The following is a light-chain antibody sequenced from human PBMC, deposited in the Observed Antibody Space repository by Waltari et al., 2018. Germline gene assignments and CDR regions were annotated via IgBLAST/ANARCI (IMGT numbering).Light chain of an antibody. CDR3: QQYNNGPRT. CDR2: GAS. Sequence: EKVMTQSPATLSVSPGERATLSCRASQSISTNLAWYQQKPGQAPRLLIYGASTRATGIPARFSGSGSGTEFTLSISSLQSEDFAIYYCQQYNNGPRTFGQGTKVEIK. CDR1: QSISTN. V-gene: IGKV3-15*01. J-gene: IGKJ1*01.